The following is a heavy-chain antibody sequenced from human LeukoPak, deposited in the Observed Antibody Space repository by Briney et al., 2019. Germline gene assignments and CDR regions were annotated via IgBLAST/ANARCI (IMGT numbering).Heavy chain of an antibody. CDR2: IYYSGSP. CDR3: AIFASGGSRIDS. J-gene: IGHJ4*02. CDR1: GGSISSGDYY. V-gene: IGHV4-30-4*01. D-gene: IGHD2-15*01. Sequence: SETLSLTCTVSGGSISSGDYYWSWIRQSPGKGLEWIGYIYYSGSPYYNPSLKSRVIISVDTSKSQFSLNLSSVTAADTAVYYCAIFASGGSRIDSWGQGTLVTVSS.